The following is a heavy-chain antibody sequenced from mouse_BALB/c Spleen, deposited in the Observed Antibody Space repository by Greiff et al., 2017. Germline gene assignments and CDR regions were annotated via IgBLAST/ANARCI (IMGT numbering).Heavy chain of an antibody. CDR3: ARSIYSGAMDY. V-gene: IGHV5-17*02. CDR1: GFTFSSFG. Sequence: DVHLVESGGGLVQPGGSRKLSCAASGFTFSSFGMHWVRQAPEKGLEWVAYISSGSSTIYYADTVKGRFTISRDNPKNTLFLQMTSLRSEDTAMYYCARSIYSGAMDYWGQGTSVTVSS. D-gene: IGHD2-1*01. CDR2: ISSGSSTI. J-gene: IGHJ4*01.